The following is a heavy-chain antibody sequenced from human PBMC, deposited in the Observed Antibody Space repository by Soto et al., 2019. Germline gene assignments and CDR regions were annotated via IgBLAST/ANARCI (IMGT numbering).Heavy chain of an antibody. CDR2: ISYDGSNK. D-gene: IGHD3-3*01. J-gene: IGHJ4*02. CDR1: GFTFSSYA. V-gene: IGHV3-30-3*01. CDR3: ARDLTIFGVVTYFDY. Sequence: QVQLVESGGGVVQPGRSLRLSFAASGFTFSSYAMHWVRQAPGKGLEWVAVISYDGSNKYYADSVKGRFTISRDNSKNTLYLQMNSLRAEDTAVYYCARDLTIFGVVTYFDYWGQGTLVTVSS.